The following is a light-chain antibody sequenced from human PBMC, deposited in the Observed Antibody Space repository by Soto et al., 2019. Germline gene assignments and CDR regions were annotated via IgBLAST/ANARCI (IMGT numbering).Light chain of an antibody. CDR1: QAIYSY. CDR2: GAS. J-gene: IGKJ2*01. Sequence: DIRLTQSPFFLSASVGDRVTISCRASQAIYSYLAWYQQKPGKAPKLLIFGASKLQSGVPSRFSGSGSGTEFTLTISSLQPEDFATYYCQQLNSHPRTFGQGTKLEIK. CDR3: QQLNSHPRT. V-gene: IGKV1-9*01.